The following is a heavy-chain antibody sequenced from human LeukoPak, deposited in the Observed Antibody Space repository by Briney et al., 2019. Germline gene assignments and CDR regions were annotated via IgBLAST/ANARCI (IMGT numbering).Heavy chain of an antibody. Sequence: GGSLRLSCAASGFTFDDYTMHWVRQAPGKGLEWVSLISWDGGSTYYADSVKGQFTISRDNAKNSLYLQMNSLRAEDTALYYCAKGPTWHYFDYWGQGTLVTVSS. V-gene: IGHV3-43*01. D-gene: IGHD1-26*01. CDR3: AKGPTWHYFDY. J-gene: IGHJ4*02. CDR1: GFTFDDYT. CDR2: ISWDGGST.